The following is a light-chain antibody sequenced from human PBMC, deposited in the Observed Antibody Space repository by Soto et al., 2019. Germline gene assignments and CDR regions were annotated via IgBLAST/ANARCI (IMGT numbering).Light chain of an antibody. CDR1: SSDVGGYNY. CDR3: SSYTSSSTLGV. CDR2: EVS. V-gene: IGLV2-14*01. Sequence: QSVLTQPASVSGSPGQSITISCTGTSSDVGGYNYVSWYQQHPGKAPKLMIYEVSNRPSGVSNRFSGSKSGNTASLTTSGLQAEDEADYYCSSYTSSSTLGVFGTGTKVTVL. J-gene: IGLJ1*01.